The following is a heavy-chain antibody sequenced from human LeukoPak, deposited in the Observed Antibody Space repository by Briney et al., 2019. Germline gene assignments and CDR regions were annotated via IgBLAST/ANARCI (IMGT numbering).Heavy chain of an antibody. CDR3: AKERVGAPDY. D-gene: IGHD1-26*01. CDR1: GFTFSSYG. Sequence: PGGSLRLSCAASGFTFSSYGMHWVRQAPGKGLEWVAVISYDGSNKYYADSVKGRFTISRDNSKNTLYLQMNSLRAEDTAVYYCAKERVGAPDYWGQGTLVTVFS. V-gene: IGHV3-30*18. J-gene: IGHJ4*02. CDR2: ISYDGSNK.